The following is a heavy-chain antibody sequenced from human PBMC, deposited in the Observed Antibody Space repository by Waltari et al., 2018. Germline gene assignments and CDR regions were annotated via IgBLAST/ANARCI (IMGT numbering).Heavy chain of an antibody. J-gene: IGHJ3*02. D-gene: IGHD1-26*01. V-gene: IGHV3-33*06. CDR1: GFTFSSYG. Sequence: VQLVESGGGLVQPGRSLRLSCAASGFTFSSYGMHWVRQAPGKGLEWVAVIWYDGSNKYYADSVKGRFTISRDNSKNTLYLQMNSLRAEDTAVYYCAKDTGIGAFDIWGQGTMVTVSS. CDR2: IWYDGSNK. CDR3: AKDTGIGAFDI.